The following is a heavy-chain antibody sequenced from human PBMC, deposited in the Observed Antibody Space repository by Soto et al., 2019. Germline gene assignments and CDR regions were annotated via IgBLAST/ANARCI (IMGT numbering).Heavy chain of an antibody. Sequence: QVQLVQSGAEVKEPGSSVKVSCKASVEFFSNYGISWVRKAPGQGLEWMGGIIPIFGTISYAEKFQGRVTITADESTNTVYMELRSLRSADTALYYCARVFPDGWVEPGVVRGYLDTWGRGTLVTVSS. CDR1: VEFFSNYG. J-gene: IGHJ4*02. CDR3: ARVFPDGWVEPGVVRGYLDT. D-gene: IGHD3-3*01. V-gene: IGHV1-69*01. CDR2: IIPIFGTI.